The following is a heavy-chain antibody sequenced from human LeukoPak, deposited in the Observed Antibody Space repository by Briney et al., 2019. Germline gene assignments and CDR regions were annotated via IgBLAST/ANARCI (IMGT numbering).Heavy chain of an antibody. J-gene: IGHJ4*02. D-gene: IGHD3-22*01. Sequence: SETLSLTCTVSGGSISSSSYYWGWIRQPPGKGLEWIGSIYYSGSTYYNPSLKSRVTISVDTSKNQFSLKLSSVTAADTAVYYCAREGNYYDSSGYYYRPFDYWGQGTLVTVSS. V-gene: IGHV4-39*07. CDR2: IYYSGST. CDR3: AREGNYYDSSGYYYRPFDY. CDR1: GGSISSSSYY.